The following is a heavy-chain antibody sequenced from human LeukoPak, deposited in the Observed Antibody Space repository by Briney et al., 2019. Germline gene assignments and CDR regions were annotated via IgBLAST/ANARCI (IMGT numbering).Heavy chain of an antibody. CDR1: GFTFDDYA. CDR3: ATVDY. CDR2: ISWNSGSI. V-gene: IGHV3-9*01. J-gene: IGHJ4*02. Sequence: PGRSLRLCCAASGFTFDDYAMHWVRQAPGKGLEWVSGISWNSGSIGYADSVKGRFTISRDNAKNSLYLQMNSLRAEDTALYYCATVDYWGQGTLVTVSS.